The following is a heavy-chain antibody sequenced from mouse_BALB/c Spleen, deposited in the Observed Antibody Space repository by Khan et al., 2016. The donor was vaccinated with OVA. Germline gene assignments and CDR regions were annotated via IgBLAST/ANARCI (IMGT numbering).Heavy chain of an antibody. J-gene: IGHJ3*01. D-gene: IGHD4-1*01. CDR3: ARDYWDVFAY. CDR2: VDPANGNT. V-gene: IGHV14-3*02. CDR1: GFNIKDTY. Sequence: EVQLQQSGSELVKPRASVKLSCTASGFNIKDTYMHWVKQRPEQGLEWIGRVDPANGNTKYDSKFQGKATITADTSSNTAYLQLSSLTSEDTAVYYCARDYWDVFAYWGQGTLVTVSA.